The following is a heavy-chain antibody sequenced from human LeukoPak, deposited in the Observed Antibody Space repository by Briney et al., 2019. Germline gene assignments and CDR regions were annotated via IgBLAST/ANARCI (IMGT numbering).Heavy chain of an antibody. CDR1: GGSFSGYY. CDR2: INHSGST. CDR3: ARAYYDILTGSEGYFQH. Sequence: SETLSLTCAVYGGSFSGYYWNWIRQPPGKGLEWIGEINHSGSTNYNPSLKSRVTISVDTSKNQFSLKLSSVTAADTAVYYCARAYYDILTGSEGYFQHWGQGTLVTVSS. V-gene: IGHV4-34*01. D-gene: IGHD3-9*01. J-gene: IGHJ1*01.